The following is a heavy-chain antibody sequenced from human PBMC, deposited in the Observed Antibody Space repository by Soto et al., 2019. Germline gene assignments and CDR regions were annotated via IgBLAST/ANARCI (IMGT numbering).Heavy chain of an antibody. CDR2: IYYSGST. D-gene: IGHD3-22*01. Sequence: QVQLQESGPGLVKPSQTLSLTCTVSGGSISSGGYYWSWIRQHPGKGLEWIGYIYYSGSTYYNPSLKTRVTISVDTSKNQFSLKLSSVTAADTAVYYCAGKDYYDSSGYYHYWYFDLWGRGTLVTVSS. CDR1: GGSISSGGYY. J-gene: IGHJ2*01. CDR3: AGKDYYDSSGYYHYWYFDL. V-gene: IGHV4-31*03.